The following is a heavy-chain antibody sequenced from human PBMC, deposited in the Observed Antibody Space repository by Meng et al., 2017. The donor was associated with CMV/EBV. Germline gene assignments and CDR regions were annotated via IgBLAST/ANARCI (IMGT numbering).Heavy chain of an antibody. V-gene: IGHV4-39*07. CDR3: ARGVYYDFWSGYYYYYGMDV. J-gene: IGHJ6*02. Sequence: SETLSLTCTVSGGSISSSSYYWGWIRQPPGKGLEWIGSIYYSGSTYYNPSLKSRVTISVDTSKNQFSLKLSSVTAADTAVYYCARGVYYDFWSGYYYYYGMDVWGQGTTVTDSS. D-gene: IGHD3-3*01. CDR1: GGSISSSSYY. CDR2: IYYSGST.